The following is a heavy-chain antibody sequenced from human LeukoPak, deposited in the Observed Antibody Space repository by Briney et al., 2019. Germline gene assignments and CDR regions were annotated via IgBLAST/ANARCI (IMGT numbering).Heavy chain of an antibody. CDR2: IYYSGST. Sequence: SETLSLTCTVSGGSISSGGYYWSWIRQHPGKGLEWIGYIYYSGSTYYNPSLKSRVTISVDTSKNQFSLKLSSVTAADTAVYYCARSNYGGNPVYWGQGTLATVSS. V-gene: IGHV4-31*03. D-gene: IGHD4-23*01. CDR3: ARSNYGGNPVY. CDR1: GGSISSGGYY. J-gene: IGHJ4*02.